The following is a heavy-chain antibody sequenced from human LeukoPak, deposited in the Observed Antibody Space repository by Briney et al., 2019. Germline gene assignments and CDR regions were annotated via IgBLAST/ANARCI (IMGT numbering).Heavy chain of an antibody. Sequence: PSETLSLTCTVSGGSISSSSYYWGWIRQPPGKGLEWIGSIYYSGSTYYNPSLKSRVTISVDTSKNQFSLKLSSVTAADTAVYYCASLRQWLANLDNWFDPWGQGTLVTVSS. J-gene: IGHJ5*02. V-gene: IGHV4-39*07. D-gene: IGHD6-19*01. CDR2: IYYSGST. CDR3: ASLRQWLANLDNWFDP. CDR1: GGSISSSSYY.